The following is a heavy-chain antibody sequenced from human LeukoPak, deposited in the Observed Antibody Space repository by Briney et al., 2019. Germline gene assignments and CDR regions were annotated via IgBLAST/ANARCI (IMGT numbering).Heavy chain of an antibody. Sequence: PSETLSLTCTVSGGSISTSSFYWGWIRQPPGKGLEWIGSIYYSGTTYYNPSLKSRVTISIDTSKNQFSLNLSSVTAADTAVYYCAPTHSGWSPALGDWGQGTLVTVSS. CDR2: IYYSGTT. CDR3: APTHSGWSPALGD. V-gene: IGHV4-39*01. CDR1: GGSISTSSFY. J-gene: IGHJ4*02. D-gene: IGHD6-19*01.